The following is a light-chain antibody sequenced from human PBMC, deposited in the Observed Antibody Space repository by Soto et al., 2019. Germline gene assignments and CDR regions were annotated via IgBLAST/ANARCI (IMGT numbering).Light chain of an antibody. CDR2: AAS. CDR3: QQSYSTPRT. CDR1: QSISSY. V-gene: IGKV1-39*01. Sequence: DIQMTQSPSSLSASVGDRVTITCRASQSISSYLNWYQQNPGKAPKLLIYAASSLQSGVPSRFSGSGPGPDFTLTISSLQPEDFATYDCQQSYSTPRTFGGGTKVEIK. J-gene: IGKJ4*01.